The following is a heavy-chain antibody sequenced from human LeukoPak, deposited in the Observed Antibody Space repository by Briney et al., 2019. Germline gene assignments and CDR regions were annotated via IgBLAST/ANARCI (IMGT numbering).Heavy chain of an antibody. D-gene: IGHD1-26*01. CDR3: AGGLIVGAITRCFHY. Sequence: GRFTISRDNAKNSLYLQMNSLRAEDTAVYYCAGGLIVGAITRCFHYWGQGTLVTVSS. V-gene: IGHV3-7*04. J-gene: IGHJ4*02.